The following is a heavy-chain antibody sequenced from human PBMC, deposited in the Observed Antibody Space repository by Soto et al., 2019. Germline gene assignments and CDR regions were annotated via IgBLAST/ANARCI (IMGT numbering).Heavy chain of an antibody. CDR2: ITPYTDYT. CDR3: ARGGYYDDAWGKLSYAGVDV. Sequence: QAQLVQSAAEVKKPGASVKVSCKASCYTFIRYGITWVRQAPGQGLEWMGWITPYTDYTNYAQKLQGRVRLTTDTSTRTVYMELRSLRSDATAVYYCARGGYYDDAWGKLSYAGVDVWGQGTTGTVSS. D-gene: IGHD3-16*01. CDR1: CYTFIRYG. J-gene: IGHJ6*02. V-gene: IGHV1-18*01.